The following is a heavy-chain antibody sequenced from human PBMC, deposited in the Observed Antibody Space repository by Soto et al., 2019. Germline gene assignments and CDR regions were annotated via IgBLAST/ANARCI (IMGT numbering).Heavy chain of an antibody. CDR3: AGDGGIQLWSVAD. Sequence: QVHLVESGGGVVQPGRSLRLSCAASGFTFSSYGMHWVRQAPGKGLEWVAVIWDDGSNEYYADSVKGRFTISRDNSKNTLYLQRNSLRAEDTAVYYCAGDGGIQLWSVADWGQGTQVTVSS. D-gene: IGHD5-18*01. CDR2: IWDDGSNE. V-gene: IGHV3-33*01. J-gene: IGHJ4*02. CDR1: GFTFSSYG.